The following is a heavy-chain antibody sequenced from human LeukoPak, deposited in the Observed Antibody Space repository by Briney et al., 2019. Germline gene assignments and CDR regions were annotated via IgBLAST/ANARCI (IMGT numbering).Heavy chain of an antibody. CDR3: ARRDTAMVPFDY. CDR2: IYHSGST. V-gene: IGHV4-4*02. D-gene: IGHD5-18*01. CDR1: GGSISSSNW. Sequence: SETLSLTCAVSGGSISSSNWWTWVRQPPGKGLEWIGEIYHSGSTNYNPSLKSRVTISVDKSKNQFSLKLSSVTAADTAVYYCARRDTAMVPFDYWGQGTLVTVSS. J-gene: IGHJ4*01.